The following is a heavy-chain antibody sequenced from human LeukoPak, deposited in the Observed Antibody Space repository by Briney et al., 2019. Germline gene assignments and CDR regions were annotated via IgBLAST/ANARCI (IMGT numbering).Heavy chain of an antibody. CDR1: GGSISSGGYS. D-gene: IGHD2-15*01. J-gene: IGHJ4*02. Sequence: SQTLSLTCAVSGGSISSGGYSWSWIRQPPGKGLEWIGEINHSGSTNYNPSLKSRVTISVDTSKNQFSLKLSSVTAADTAVYYCARGPSANCSGGSCYHSDIFDYWGQGTLVTVSS. V-gene: IGHV4-30-2*01. CDR2: INHSGST. CDR3: ARGPSANCSGGSCYHSDIFDY.